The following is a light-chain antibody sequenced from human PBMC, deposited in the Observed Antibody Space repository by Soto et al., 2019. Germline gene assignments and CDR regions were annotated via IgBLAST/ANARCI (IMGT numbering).Light chain of an antibody. CDR3: QHYGNSPGYT. J-gene: IGKJ2*01. V-gene: IGKV3-20*01. CDR2: GAS. Sequence: EIVLTQSPGTLSLSPGERATLSCRASQSVSSNYLAWYQQKPGQAPRLLIYGASSGATGIPGRFSGSGSGTDFPLTISRLEPEDFAVYYCQHYGNSPGYTFGQGTKLEIK. CDR1: QSVSSNY.